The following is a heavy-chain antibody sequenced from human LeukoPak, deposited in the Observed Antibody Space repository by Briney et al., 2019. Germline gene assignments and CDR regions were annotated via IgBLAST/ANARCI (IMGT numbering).Heavy chain of an antibody. Sequence: SETLSLTCTVSGGSISSSSYYWGWIRQPPGKGLEWIGSIYYSGSTYYNPSLKSRVTISVDTSKDQFSLKLSSVTAADTAVYYCASHYYDSSGYYQNFDYWGQGTLVTVSS. CDR1: GGSISSSSYY. V-gene: IGHV4-39*07. J-gene: IGHJ4*02. CDR2: IYYSGST. D-gene: IGHD3-22*01. CDR3: ASHYYDSSGYYQNFDY.